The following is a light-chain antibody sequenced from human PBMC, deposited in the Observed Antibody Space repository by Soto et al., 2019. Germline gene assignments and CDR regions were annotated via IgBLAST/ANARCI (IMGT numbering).Light chain of an antibody. Sequence: QSALTQHASVSGSPGQSITISCTGTSGDVGGYNYVSWYQQHPGKAPKLMIYEVSNRPSGVSNRFSGFKSGNTASLTISGLQAEDEADYYCSSYTSSSTYVFGTGTKVTVL. CDR3: SSYTSSSTYV. CDR2: EVS. CDR1: SGDVGGYNY. J-gene: IGLJ1*01. V-gene: IGLV2-14*01.